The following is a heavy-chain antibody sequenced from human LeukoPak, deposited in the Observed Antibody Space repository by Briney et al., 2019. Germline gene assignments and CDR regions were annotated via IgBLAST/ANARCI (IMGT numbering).Heavy chain of an antibody. D-gene: IGHD3-3*01. CDR3: AREFGRSYTYDFWSGRSRGPWYFDL. CDR1: GFTFSSYW. Sequence: PGGSLRLSCAASGFTFSSYWMHWVRQAPGKGLVWVSRINSDGSSTSYADSVKGRFTISRDNAKNTLYLQMNSLRAEDTAVYYCAREFGRSYTYDFWSGRSRGPWYFDLWGRGTLVTVSS. CDR2: INSDGSST. J-gene: IGHJ2*01. V-gene: IGHV3-74*01.